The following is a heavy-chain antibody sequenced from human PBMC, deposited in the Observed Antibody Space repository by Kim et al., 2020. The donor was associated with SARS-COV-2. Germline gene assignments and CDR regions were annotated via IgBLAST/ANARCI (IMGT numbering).Heavy chain of an antibody. CDR2: INSDGSTI. CDR3: ARRQFTSGWYYFDY. D-gene: IGHD6-19*01. V-gene: IGHV3-74*01. CDR1: GFTFSSHW. Sequence: GGSLRLSCAASGFTFSSHWMHWVRQAPGKGLVWVSRINSDGSTISYADSVKGRFTISRDNAKNTLYLQMNSLRAEDTAVYNCARRQFTSGWYYFDYWGQG. J-gene: IGHJ4*02.